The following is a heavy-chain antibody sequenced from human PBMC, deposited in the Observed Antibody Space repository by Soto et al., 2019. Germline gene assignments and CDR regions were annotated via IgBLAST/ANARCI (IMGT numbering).Heavy chain of an antibody. V-gene: IGHV4-39*01. CDR1: GGSISSSSYY. Sequence: SETLSLTCTVSGGSISSSSYYWGWIRQPPGKGLECIGSIYYSGGTYYNPSLKSRVTISVDTSKNQFSLKLSSVTAADTAMYYCASYYYDSSGYYYVPGVYWGQGTLVTVS. D-gene: IGHD3-22*01. J-gene: IGHJ4*02. CDR3: ASYYYDSSGYYYVPGVY. CDR2: IYYSGGT.